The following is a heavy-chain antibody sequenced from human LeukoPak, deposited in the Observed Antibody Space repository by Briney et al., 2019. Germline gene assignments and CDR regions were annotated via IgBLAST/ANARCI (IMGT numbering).Heavy chain of an antibody. D-gene: IGHD2-15*01. CDR1: GGSISSGNYY. CDR2: IYYSGST. CDR3: ARLDGYCSGGSCYSVSFVDP. J-gene: IGHJ5*02. Sequence: PSETLSLTCTVSGGSISSGNYYWGWIRQPPGKGLEWIGSIYYSGSTYYNPSLKSRVTISVDTSKNQFSLKLSSVTAADTAVYYCARLDGYCSGGSCYSVSFVDPWGQGTLVTVSS. V-gene: IGHV4-39*01.